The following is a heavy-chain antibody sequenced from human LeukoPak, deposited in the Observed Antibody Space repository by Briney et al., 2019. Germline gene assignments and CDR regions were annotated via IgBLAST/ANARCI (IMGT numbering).Heavy chain of an antibody. CDR2: INHSGST. D-gene: IGHD3-3*01. CDR1: GGSFSGYY. V-gene: IGHV4-34*01. Sequence: SETLSLTCAVYGGSFSGYYWSWIRQPPGKGLEWIGEINHSGSTNYNPSLKSRVTISVDTSKNQFSLKLSSVTAADTAVYYCARVGIFGVVTSLDYWGQGTLVTVSS. J-gene: IGHJ4*02. CDR3: ARVGIFGVVTSLDY.